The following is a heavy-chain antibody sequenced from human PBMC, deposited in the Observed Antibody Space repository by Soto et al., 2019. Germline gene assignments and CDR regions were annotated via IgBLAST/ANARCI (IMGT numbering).Heavy chain of an antibody. D-gene: IGHD1-1*01. V-gene: IGHV4-59*08. J-gene: IGHJ4*02. CDR1: GGSISGYY. Sequence: SETLSLTCTVSGGSISGYYWSWIRQPPWKGLEWIAYIYYSGSSNSNPSLKSRVTISVDTSKNQFSLKLSSVTAADTAVYYCARHSNEYRKSLDYWGQGTLVTVSS. CDR3: ARHSNEYRKSLDY. CDR2: IYYSGSS.